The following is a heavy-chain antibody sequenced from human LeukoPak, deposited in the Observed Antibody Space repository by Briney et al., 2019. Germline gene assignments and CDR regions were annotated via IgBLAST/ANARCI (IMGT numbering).Heavy chain of an antibody. CDR2: IYSAGDT. J-gene: IGHJ4*02. CDR3: ARGYSSTLFDY. Sequence: GGSLRLSCAASGFTVSSNYMSWVRQAPGKGLEWVSVIYSAGDTSYADSVKGRFTISRDNSKNTLYLQMDSLRAEDTAVYYCARGYSSTLFDYWGQGTLVTVSS. V-gene: IGHV3-53*01. CDR1: GFTVSSNY. D-gene: IGHD2-2*01.